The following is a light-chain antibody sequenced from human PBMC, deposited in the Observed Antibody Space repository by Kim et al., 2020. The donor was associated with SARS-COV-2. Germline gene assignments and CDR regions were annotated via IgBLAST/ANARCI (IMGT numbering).Light chain of an antibody. CDR1: QRVSSGY. CDR2: GAS. Sequence: EIVLTQSPGTLSLSPGERASLSCRASQRVSSGYLAWYQQKPGQAPRLIIYGASSRATGIPDRFSGSGSGTEFTLTISRQEPEDFTDYYCQHYSSSPYTFGRGTKLEI. J-gene: IGKJ2*01. V-gene: IGKV3-20*01. CDR3: QHYSSSPYT.